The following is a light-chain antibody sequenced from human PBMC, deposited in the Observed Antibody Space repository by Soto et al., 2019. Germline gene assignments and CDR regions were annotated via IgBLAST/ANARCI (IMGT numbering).Light chain of an antibody. V-gene: IGLV2-23*02. CDR1: SSDVGSYNL. Sequence: QSALTQPASVSGSPGQSITISCTGTSSDVGSYNLVSWYQQHPGKAPKLMIYEVSKRRSGVSNRFSGSKSGNTASLTISGLQAEDEADYCCCSYAGSSTWVFGGGTKLTVL. CDR2: EVS. CDR3: CSYAGSSTWV. J-gene: IGLJ3*02.